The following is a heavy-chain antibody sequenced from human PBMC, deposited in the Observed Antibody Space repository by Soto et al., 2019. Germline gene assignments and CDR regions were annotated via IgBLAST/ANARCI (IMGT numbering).Heavy chain of an antibody. V-gene: IGHV3-9*01. D-gene: IGHD6-19*01. CDR2: ISWNSGSI. CDR1: GFTFDDYA. J-gene: IGHJ6*03. CDR3: AQDIAVAGTGSEGYYYYYMDV. Sequence: EVQLVESGGGLVQPGRSLRLSCAASGFTFDDYAMHWVRQAPGKGLEWVSGISWNSGSIGYADSVKGRFTISRDNAKNSLYLQMNSLRADDTALYYCAQDIAVAGTGSEGYYYYYMDVWGKGTTVTVSS.